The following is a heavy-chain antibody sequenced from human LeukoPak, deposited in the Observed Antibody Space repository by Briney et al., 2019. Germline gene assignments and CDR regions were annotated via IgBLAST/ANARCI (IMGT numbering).Heavy chain of an antibody. CDR3: ARVGYSSSWYVYYYMDV. D-gene: IGHD6-13*01. J-gene: IGHJ6*03. V-gene: IGHV3-74*03. Sequence: GGSLRLSCVASGFTFSSYWMHWVRQAPGKGLVWVSRINSDGSSTKCADSVKGRFTISRDNAKNSLYLQMNSLRAEDTAVYYCARVGYSSSWYVYYYMDVWGKGTTVTVSS. CDR1: GFTFSSYW. CDR2: INSDGSST.